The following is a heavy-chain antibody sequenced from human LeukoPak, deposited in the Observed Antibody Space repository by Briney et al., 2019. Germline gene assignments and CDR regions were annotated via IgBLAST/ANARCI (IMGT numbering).Heavy chain of an antibody. Sequence: SETLSLTCTVSGGSISSSSYYWGWIRQPPGKGLEWIGSIYYSGSTYYNPSLKSRVTISVDTSKNQFSLKLSSVTAADTAVYYCARRVVGPHRPVDYRGQGTLVTVSS. CDR1: GGSISSSSYY. V-gene: IGHV4-39*07. D-gene: IGHD2-15*01. J-gene: IGHJ4*02. CDR2: IYYSGST. CDR3: ARRVVGPHRPVDY.